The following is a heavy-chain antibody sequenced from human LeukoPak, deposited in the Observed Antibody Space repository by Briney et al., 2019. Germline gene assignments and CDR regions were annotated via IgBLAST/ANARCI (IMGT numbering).Heavy chain of an antibody. D-gene: IGHD3-16*02. Sequence: SETLSLTCTVSGYSISSGYYWGWIRQPPGKGLEWIGSIYHSGSTYYNPSLKSRVTISVDTSKNQFSLKLSSVTAADTAVYYCARDLPWDYVWGSYRYHYWGQGTLVTVSS. CDR3: ARDLPWDYVWGSYRYHY. V-gene: IGHV4-38-2*02. CDR1: GYSISSGYY. J-gene: IGHJ4*02. CDR2: IYHSGST.